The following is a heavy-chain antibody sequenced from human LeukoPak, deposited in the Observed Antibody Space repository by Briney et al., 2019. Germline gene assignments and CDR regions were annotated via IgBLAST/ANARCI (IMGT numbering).Heavy chain of an antibody. D-gene: IGHD6-13*01. CDR3: ARHSSSWYGIDY. V-gene: IGHV3-21*01. CDR2: ISSSSSYI. J-gene: IGHJ4*02. CDR1: GFTFSDYY. Sequence: GGSLRLSCAASGFTFSDYYMSWVRQAPGKGLEWVSSISSSSSYIYYADSVKGRFTISRDNAKNSLYLQMNSLRAEDTAVYYCARHSSSWYGIDYWGQGTLVTVSS.